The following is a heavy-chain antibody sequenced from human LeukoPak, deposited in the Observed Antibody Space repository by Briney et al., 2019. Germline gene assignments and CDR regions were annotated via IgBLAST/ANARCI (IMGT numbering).Heavy chain of an antibody. CDR3: ARPRIAAAGNVYYMDV. D-gene: IGHD6-13*01. J-gene: IGHJ6*03. V-gene: IGHV5-51*01. CDR1: GYSFTSYW. CDR2: IYPGGSDT. Sequence: GESLKISCKGSGYSFTSYWIGWVRQMPGKGLEWMGIIYPGGSDTRYSPSFQGQVTISADKSISTAHLQWSSLKASDTAMYYCARPRIAAAGNVYYMDVWGKGTTVTVSS.